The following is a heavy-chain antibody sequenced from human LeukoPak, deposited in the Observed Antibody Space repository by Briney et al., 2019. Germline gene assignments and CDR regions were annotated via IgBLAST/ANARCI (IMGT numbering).Heavy chain of an antibody. CDR3: ARVGCSSTSCSWFDP. J-gene: IGHJ5*02. CDR1: GGSISSYY. CDR2: IYYSGST. Sequence: SETLSLTCTVSGGSISSYYWSWIRQPPGKGLEWIGYIYYSGSTNYNPSLKSPVTISVDTSKNQFSLKLSSVTAADTAVYYCARVGCSSTSCSWFDPWGQGTLVTVSS. V-gene: IGHV4-59*01. D-gene: IGHD2-2*01.